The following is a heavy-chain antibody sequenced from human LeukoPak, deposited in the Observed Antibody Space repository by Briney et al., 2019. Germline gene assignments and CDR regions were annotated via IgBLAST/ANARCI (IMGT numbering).Heavy chain of an antibody. V-gene: IGHV3-23*01. CDR1: GFTFNNYA. Sequence: PGGSLRLSCAASGFTFNNYAMSWVRQAPGEGLDWVSALSASGGTTYYADSVKSRFTISRDNSENTLYLQMNSLRAEDTAVYYCAREPREYCSRIACPNWFESWGQGTLVTVSS. D-gene: IGHD2-2*01. CDR2: LSASGGTT. J-gene: IGHJ5*01. CDR3: AREPREYCSRIACPNWFES.